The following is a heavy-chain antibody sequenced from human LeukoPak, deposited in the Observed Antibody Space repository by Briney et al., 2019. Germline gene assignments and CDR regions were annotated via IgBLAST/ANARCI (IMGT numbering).Heavy chain of an antibody. CDR2: IYHSGST. CDR3: ARDRRQWLGGDYYYMDV. Sequence: SETLSLTCTVSGGSISSGGYYWSWIRQPPGKGLEWIGYIYHSGSTYYNPSLKSRVTISVDRSKNQFSLKLSSVTAADTAVYYCARDRRQWLGGDYYYMDVWGKGTTVTVSS. D-gene: IGHD6-19*01. J-gene: IGHJ6*03. V-gene: IGHV4-30-2*01. CDR1: GGSISSGGYY.